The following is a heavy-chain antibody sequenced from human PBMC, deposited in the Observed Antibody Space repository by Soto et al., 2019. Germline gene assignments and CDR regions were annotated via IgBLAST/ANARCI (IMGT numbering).Heavy chain of an antibody. Sequence: GESLKISCKGSGYSFTSYWISWVRQMPGKGLEWMGRIDPSDSYTNYSPSFQGHVTISADKSISTAYLQWSSLKASDTAMYYCARQMVGATTVPYYYYGMDVWGQGTTVTAP. V-gene: IGHV5-10-1*01. CDR1: GYSFTSYW. D-gene: IGHD1-26*01. J-gene: IGHJ6*02. CDR3: ARQMVGATTVPYYYYGMDV. CDR2: IDPSDSYT.